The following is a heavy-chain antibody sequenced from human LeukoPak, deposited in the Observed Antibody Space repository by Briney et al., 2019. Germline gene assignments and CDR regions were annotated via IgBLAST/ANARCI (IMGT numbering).Heavy chain of an antibody. CDR1: GFIFNTYA. J-gene: IGHJ4*02. V-gene: IGHV3-30-3*01. CDR2: ISYDGSNK. D-gene: IGHD6-13*01. Sequence: GGSLRLSCAASGFIFNTYAMHWVRQAPGKGLEWVAVISYDGSNKYYADSVKGRFIISRDNSKNTLYLQMNSLRAEDTAVYYCARGYRPIAAAGITSGYWGQGTLVTVSS. CDR3: ARGYRPIAAAGITSGY.